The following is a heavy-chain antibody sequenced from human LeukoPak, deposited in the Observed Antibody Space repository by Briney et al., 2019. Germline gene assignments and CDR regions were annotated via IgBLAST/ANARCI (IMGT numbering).Heavy chain of an antibody. CDR2: IWYDGSNK. J-gene: IGHJ2*01. Sequence: GGSLRLFCAASGFTFGSYGMHWVRQAPGKGLEWVAVIWYDGSNKYYADSVKGRFTISRDNSKNTLYLQMNSLRAEDTSVYYCARDYLDWYFDLWGRGTLVTVSS. CDR3: ARDYLDWYFDL. V-gene: IGHV3-33*01. CDR1: GFTFGSYG.